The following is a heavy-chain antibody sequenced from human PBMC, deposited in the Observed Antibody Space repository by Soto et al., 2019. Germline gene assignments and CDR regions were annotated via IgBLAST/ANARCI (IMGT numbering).Heavy chain of an antibody. CDR1: GDSVSSNSAG. D-gene: IGHD1-26*01. V-gene: IGHV6-1*01. CDR3: ARGEQYSGRIFDY. CDR2: TYYRSKWYY. Sequence: SQTLSLTCAITGDSVSSNSAGWSWVRQSPSRGLEWLGRTYYRSKWYYEYAVSVRGRITINPDTSKNQYSLQLNSVTPEDTAVYFCARGEQYSGRIFDYWGQGTLVTFSS. J-gene: IGHJ4*01.